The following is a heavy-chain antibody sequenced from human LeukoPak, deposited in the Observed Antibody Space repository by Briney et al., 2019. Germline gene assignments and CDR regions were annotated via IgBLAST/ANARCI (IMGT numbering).Heavy chain of an antibody. CDR1: GCSIRRGDYY. J-gene: IGHJ4*02. V-gene: IGHV4-30-4*01. Sequence: SQTLSLTCPVSGCSIRRGDYYWRWLRQPPGKGLEWLGYIYYSGRTYYNPSLKSRVTIPGDTSKHQFSLKLSSVTAADTAVYYGARRGGISTFGGVIVHYYFDYWGQGTLVTVSS. D-gene: IGHD3-16*02. CDR3: ARRGGISTFGGVIVHYYFDY. CDR2: IYYSGRT.